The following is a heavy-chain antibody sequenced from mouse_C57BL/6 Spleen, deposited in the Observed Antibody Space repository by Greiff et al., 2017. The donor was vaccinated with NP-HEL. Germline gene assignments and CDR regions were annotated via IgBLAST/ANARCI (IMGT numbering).Heavy chain of an antibody. CDR3: ARKAQATDY. V-gene: IGHV1-19*01. D-gene: IGHD3-2*02. J-gene: IGHJ2*01. CDR2: INPYNGGT. CDR1: GYTFTDYY. Sequence: EVQLQQSGPVLVKPGASVKMSCKASGYTFTDYYMNWVKQSHGKSLEWIGVINPYNGGTSYNQKFKGKATLTVDKSSSTAYMELNSLTSEDSAVYYCARKAQATDYWGQGTTLTVSS.